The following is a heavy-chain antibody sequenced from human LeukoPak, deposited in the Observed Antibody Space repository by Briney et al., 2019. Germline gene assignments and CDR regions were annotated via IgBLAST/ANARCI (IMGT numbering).Heavy chain of an antibody. CDR3: ARDKAFLGFYDTSGYFQQWFDS. CDR2: ISPYNGDT. Sequence: ASVKVSCKASGYTFNTYGITWVRRAPGQGLEWMGWISPYNGDTHYAQKFQHRVTMTTDTSTSTAYMDLRSLGFDDTAVYYCARDKAFLGFYDTSGYFQQWFDSWGQGTLVTVSS. D-gene: IGHD3-22*01. J-gene: IGHJ5*01. V-gene: IGHV1-18*04. CDR1: GYTFNTYG.